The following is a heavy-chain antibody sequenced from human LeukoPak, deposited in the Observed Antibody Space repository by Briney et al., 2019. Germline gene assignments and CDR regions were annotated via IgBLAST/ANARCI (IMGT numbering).Heavy chain of an antibody. J-gene: IGHJ6*02. CDR2: ISGSGGST. Sequence: GGSLRLSCAASGFTFSSYAMSWVRQAPGKGLEWVSAISGSGGSTYYADSVKGRFTISRDNSKNTLYLQMNSLRAEYTAVYYCAKDPLGYCSSTSCSGMDVWGQGTTVTVSS. D-gene: IGHD2-2*01. CDR1: GFTFSSYA. CDR3: AKDPLGYCSSTSCSGMDV. V-gene: IGHV3-23*01.